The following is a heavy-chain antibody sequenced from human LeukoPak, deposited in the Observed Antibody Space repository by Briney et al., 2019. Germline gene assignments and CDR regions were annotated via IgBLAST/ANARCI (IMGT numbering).Heavy chain of an antibody. Sequence: SETLSLTCTVSGSSISSYYWSWIRQSPGKGLEWIGYIYYSGSTNYNPSLKSRVTISVDTSKNQFSLKLRSVTAADTAVYYCARVCYDSSCDYWGQGTLVTVSS. J-gene: IGHJ4*02. V-gene: IGHV4-59*01. CDR3: ARVCYDSSCDY. D-gene: IGHD3-22*01. CDR1: GSSISSYY. CDR2: IYYSGST.